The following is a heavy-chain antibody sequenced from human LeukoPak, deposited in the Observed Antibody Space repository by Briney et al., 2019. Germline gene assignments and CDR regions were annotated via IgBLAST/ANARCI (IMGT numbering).Heavy chain of an antibody. CDR3: AREGDSSGFDY. D-gene: IGHD3-22*01. J-gene: IGHJ4*02. V-gene: IGHV1-3*01. Sequence: RASVKVSCKASGYTFTSYAMHWVRQAPGQRLEWVGWINAGNGNTKYSQKFQGRVTITRDTSASTAYMELSSLRSEDTAVYYCAREGDSSGFDYWGQGTLVTVSS. CDR2: INAGNGNT. CDR1: GYTFTSYA.